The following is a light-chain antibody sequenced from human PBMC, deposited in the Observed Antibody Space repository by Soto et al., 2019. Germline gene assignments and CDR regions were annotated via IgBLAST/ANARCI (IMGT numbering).Light chain of an antibody. CDR3: QQYFRSLVE. CDR2: GAS. J-gene: IGKJ1*01. V-gene: IGKV3-15*01. Sequence: IVRTQSPTTPPLAPGERFTFSCSSSQGVSMKLAWYQKKPGQAPRLLIYGASARATGIPARFSGSGSGTDFTLTISSLEPEDVAVYYCQQYFRSLVEFGQGTKVDFK. CDR1: QGVSMK.